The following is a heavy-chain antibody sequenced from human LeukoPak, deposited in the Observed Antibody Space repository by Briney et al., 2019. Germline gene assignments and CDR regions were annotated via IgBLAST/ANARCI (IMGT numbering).Heavy chain of an antibody. V-gene: IGHV3-7*01. J-gene: IGHJ4*02. Sequence: GGSLRLSCAASGLTFSSYWMSWVRQAPGKGLEWVANIKQDGSEKYYVDSVKGRFTISRDNAKSSLYLQMNSLRAEDTAVYYCGRGHWGLDYWGQGALVTVSS. CDR3: GRGHWGLDY. D-gene: IGHD7-27*01. CDR2: IKQDGSEK. CDR1: GLTFSSYW.